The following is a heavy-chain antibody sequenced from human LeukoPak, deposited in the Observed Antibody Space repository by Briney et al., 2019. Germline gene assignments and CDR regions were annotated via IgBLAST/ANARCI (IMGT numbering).Heavy chain of an antibody. CDR1: GFTFSTYD. V-gene: IGHV3-23*01. CDR2: ISASGGT. J-gene: IGHJ4*02. D-gene: IGHD2-2*01. Sequence: PGGSLRLSCAASGFTFSTYDMDWVRQAPGKGLEWVSVISASGGTDYADSVKGRFTISRDNSKNTLNLQMNSLRAEDTAVYYCAKDIIQPGHYLDSWGQGSLVTVSS. CDR3: AKDIIQPGHYLDS.